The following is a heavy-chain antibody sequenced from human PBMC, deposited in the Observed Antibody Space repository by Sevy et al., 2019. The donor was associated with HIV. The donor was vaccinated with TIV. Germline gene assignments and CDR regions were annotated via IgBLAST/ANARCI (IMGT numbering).Heavy chain of an antibody. V-gene: IGHV3-23*01. D-gene: IGHD2-8*01. CDR3: AREGCTKPHDY. CDR1: GFTFSKYS. CDR2: LSFGCGEI. Sequence: GGSLRLSCAASGFTFSKYSMSWVRQPPGKGLEWVSTLSFGCGEINYAVPLKGRFTISRDNSKSSVYLQMNNLGPEDSAVYYCAREGCTKPHDYWGQGILVTVSS. J-gene: IGHJ4*02.